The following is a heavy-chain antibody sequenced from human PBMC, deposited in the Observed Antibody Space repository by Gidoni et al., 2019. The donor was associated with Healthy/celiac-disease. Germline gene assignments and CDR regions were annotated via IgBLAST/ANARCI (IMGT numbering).Heavy chain of an antibody. J-gene: IGHJ6*02. CDR2: ISSSGSTI. D-gene: IGHD3-10*01. Sequence: QVQLVESGGGLVKPGGSLRPSCAASGFPFSEYYMSWIRQAPGKGLEWVSYISSSGSTIYYADSVKGRFTISRDNAKNSLYLQMNSLRAEDTAVYYCARDYYGSGSYLNYYYGMDVWGQGTTVTVSS. V-gene: IGHV3-11*01. CDR1: GFPFSEYY. CDR3: ARDYYGSGSYLNYYYGMDV.